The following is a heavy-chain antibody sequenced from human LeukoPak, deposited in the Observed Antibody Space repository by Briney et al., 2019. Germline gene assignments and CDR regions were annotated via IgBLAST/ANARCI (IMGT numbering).Heavy chain of an antibody. Sequence: ASVKVSCKASGYTSTGYYMHWVRQAPGQGLEWMGRINPNSGGTNYAQKFQGRVTMTRDTSISTAYMELSRLRSDDTAVYYCARDYAYYFESSGYYSLDWFDPWGQGTLVTVSP. CDR2: INPNSGGT. D-gene: IGHD3-22*01. CDR3: ARDYAYYFESSGYYSLDWFDP. V-gene: IGHV1-2*06. CDR1: GYTSTGYY. J-gene: IGHJ5*02.